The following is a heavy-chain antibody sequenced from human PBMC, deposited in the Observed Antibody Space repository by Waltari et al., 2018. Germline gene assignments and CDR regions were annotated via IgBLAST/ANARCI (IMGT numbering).Heavy chain of an antibody. J-gene: IGHJ4*02. CDR3: ARLSGAVAATEY. D-gene: IGHD6-19*01. V-gene: IGHV1-8*01. CDR2: KNPNSTNT. CDR1: GYSFTSLD. Sequence: QVQLVQSGAEVKKPAASMTVSCMAYGYSFTSLDINWVRQATGQGLEWMGWKNPNSTNTGYEQQCKGRLTQSRNTCKSTDYMRLSSLRSDDTAVYDCARLSGAVAATEYWGQGTLVTGSS.